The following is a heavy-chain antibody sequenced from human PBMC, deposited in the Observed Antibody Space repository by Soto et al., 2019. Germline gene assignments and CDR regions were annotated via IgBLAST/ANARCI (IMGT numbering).Heavy chain of an antibody. CDR3: ARFGVVVAAGDY. V-gene: IGHV1-18*01. D-gene: IGHD2-15*01. CDR1: GYTFTSYG. J-gene: IGHJ4*02. CDR2: ISAYNGNT. Sequence: QVQLVQSGAEVKKPGASVKVSCKASGYTFTSYGISWVRQAPGQGLEWMGWISAYNGNTNYAQKLQGRVTMTPATSPRPATRELGSLGSDDTAVYYWARFGVVVAAGDYWGQGTLVTVSS.